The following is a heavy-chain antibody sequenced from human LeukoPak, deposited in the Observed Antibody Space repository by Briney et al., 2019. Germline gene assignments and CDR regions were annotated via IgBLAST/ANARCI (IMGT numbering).Heavy chain of an antibody. CDR1: GFTFSSYW. CDR2: INSDGSST. J-gene: IGHJ6*02. V-gene: IGHV3-74*01. CDR3: ARNFHEDGMDV. Sequence: GGSLRLSCAASGFTFSSYWMHWVRQAPGNGLVWVSRINSDGSSTSYADSVKGRFTISRDNAKNTLYLQMNSLRAEDTAVYYCARNFHEDGMDVWGQGTTVTVSS.